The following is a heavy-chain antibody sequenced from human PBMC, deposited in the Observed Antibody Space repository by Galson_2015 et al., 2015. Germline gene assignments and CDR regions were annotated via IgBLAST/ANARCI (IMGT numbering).Heavy chain of an antibody. V-gene: IGHV3-23*01. CDR2: ISGSGGTT. D-gene: IGHD2-8*01. J-gene: IGHJ2*01. CDR3: AKDGAIVYGTQKGCYFDL. CDR1: GFTFSSYA. Sequence: SLRLSCAASGFTFSSYAMNWVRQPPGKGLEWVSGISGSGGTTYYADSVKGRFTISRNNSKNTLYLQMNRLRAEDTAVYYCAKDGAIVYGTQKGCYFDLWGRGTLVTVSS.